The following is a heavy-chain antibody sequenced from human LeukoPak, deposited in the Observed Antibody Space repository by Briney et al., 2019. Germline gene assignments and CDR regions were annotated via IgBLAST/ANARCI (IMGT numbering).Heavy chain of an antibody. CDR1: GGSISSSDYY. CDR2: IYYSGST. V-gene: IGHV4-39*01. CDR3: ARGLTRGYTYGGCFDP. J-gene: IGHJ5*02. D-gene: IGHD5-12*01. Sequence: SETLSFTCTVSGGSISSSDYYWGWIRQPPGKGLEWIASIYYSGSTYYSPSLKSGVTISVDTSKNQFSLKLRSVTATDTAVYYCARGLTRGYTYGGCFDPWGQGTLVTVSS.